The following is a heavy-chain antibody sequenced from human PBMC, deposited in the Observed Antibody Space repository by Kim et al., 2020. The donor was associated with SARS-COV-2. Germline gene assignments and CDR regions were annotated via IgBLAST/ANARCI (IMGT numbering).Heavy chain of an antibody. CDR3: ARDTMTTVTTETYYYYGMDL. CDR1: GFTFSSYW. V-gene: IGHV3-7*03. D-gene: IGHD4-17*01. CDR2: IKQDGSEK. Sequence: GGSLRLSCAASGFTFSSYWMSWVRQAPGKGLEWVANIKQDGSEKYYVDSVNGRFTISRDNAKNSLYLQMNSLRAEDTAVYYCARDTMTTVTTETYYYYGMDLWGPGNTVTGSS. J-gene: IGHJ6*02.